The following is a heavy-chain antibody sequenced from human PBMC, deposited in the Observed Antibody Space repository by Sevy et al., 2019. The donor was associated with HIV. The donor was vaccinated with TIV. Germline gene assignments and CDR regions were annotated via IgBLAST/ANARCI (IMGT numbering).Heavy chain of an antibody. CDR2: FDPEDGER. CDR3: ATTQEYYDSSGYPFDS. Sequence: ASVKVSCKVPGYTLTEFSMHWVRQAPGKGLEWMGTFDPEDGERIYSQKFQVRFTMTEDTSTHTAYMELNSLGSEDTAVYYCATTQEYYDSSGYPFDSWGQGTLVTVSS. CDR1: GYTLTEFS. D-gene: IGHD3-22*01. V-gene: IGHV1-24*01. J-gene: IGHJ4*02.